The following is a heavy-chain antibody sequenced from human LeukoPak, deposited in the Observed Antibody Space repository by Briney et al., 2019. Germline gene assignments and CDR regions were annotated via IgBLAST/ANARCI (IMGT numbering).Heavy chain of an antibody. J-gene: IGHJ4*02. CDR3: ARHGSDWYDFDY. D-gene: IGHD2-21*02. Sequence: SETLSLTCTVSGXSISSYYRSWIRQPPGKGLEWIGYIYYSGSTNYNPSLQSRVTISVDTSKNQFSLKLNSVTAADTAVYYCARHGSDWYDFDYWGQGTLVTVSS. CDR1: GXSISSYY. V-gene: IGHV4-59*08. CDR2: IYYSGST.